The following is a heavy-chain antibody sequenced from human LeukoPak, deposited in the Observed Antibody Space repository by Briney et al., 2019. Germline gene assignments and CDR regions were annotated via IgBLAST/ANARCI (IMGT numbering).Heavy chain of an antibody. CDR3: AREVGYCTGGSCPGY. CDR2: INPSGAST. Sequence: ASVKVSCKASGYTFTNYYMHWVRQAPGQGLGWMGMINPSGASTNYEQKFQGRVTMTRDTSTNTVYMEVSSLRAEDTAVYYCAREVGYCTGGSCPGYWGQGTRVTVSS. CDR1: GYTFTNYY. D-gene: IGHD2-15*01. J-gene: IGHJ4*02. V-gene: IGHV1-46*01.